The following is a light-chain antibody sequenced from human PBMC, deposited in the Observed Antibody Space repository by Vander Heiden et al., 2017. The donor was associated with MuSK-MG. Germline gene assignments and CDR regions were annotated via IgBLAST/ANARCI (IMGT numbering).Light chain of an antibody. V-gene: IGLV2-14*03. J-gene: IGLJ2*01. CDR1: SSDFGAYNY. CDR3: SSYASTHILV. Sequence: QSALTQPAPACGSPGLSSTISCTGTSSDFGAYNYVSWYQRHPAKAHKLIIYDVHGRHSGLSNRFSGSESGNTASPTISALQTEDEADYYCSSYASTHILVFGGGTKLTVL. CDR2: DVH.